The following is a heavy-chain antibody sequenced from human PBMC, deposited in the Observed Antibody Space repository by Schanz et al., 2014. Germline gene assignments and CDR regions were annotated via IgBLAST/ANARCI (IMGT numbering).Heavy chain of an antibody. CDR2: IYASGAT. J-gene: IGHJ4*02. V-gene: IGHV3-66*04. Sequence: EVQLVESGGGFVQPGGSLGLSCVVSGFTVSSDHMSWVRQAPGKGLEWVSTIYASGATYYADSVRGRFTISRDRFQNTLYLRMSSLRAEDTAVYYCARPRFDYGEVDYWGQGTLVTVSS. CDR1: GFTVSSDH. CDR3: ARPRFDYGEVDY. D-gene: IGHD4-17*01.